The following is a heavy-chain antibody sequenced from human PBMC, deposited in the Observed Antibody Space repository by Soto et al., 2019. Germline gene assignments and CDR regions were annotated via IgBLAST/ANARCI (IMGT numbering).Heavy chain of an antibody. D-gene: IGHD2-2*01. CDR1: GFTFSSHW. Sequence: PGESLRLSCAASGFTFSSHWMHWVRQLPGEGLVWVARINSNGISFTYADSVEGRFTISRDNAKNTLYLQMNSLRVEDTALYFCARDRPDVEPPVYQPMFDCWGQGT. J-gene: IGHJ4*02. CDR3: ARDRPDVEPPVYQPMFDC. CDR2: INSNGISF. V-gene: IGHV3-74*01.